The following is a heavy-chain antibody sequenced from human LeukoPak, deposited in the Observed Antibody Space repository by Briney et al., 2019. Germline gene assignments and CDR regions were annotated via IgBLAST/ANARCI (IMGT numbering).Heavy chain of an antibody. J-gene: IGHJ4*02. CDR3: AKWRAWGSGSYFYYFDC. CDR2: ISGSGYTT. Sequence: HPGGSLRLSCAASGFTFSTYAMSWVRQAPGKGLEWVSTISGSGYTTYYADSVKGRFTISRDNSKNTLYLQMNSLRAEDTAVYYCAKWRAWGSGSYFYYFDCWGQGTLVTVSS. V-gene: IGHV3-23*01. CDR1: GFTFSTYA. D-gene: IGHD3-10*01.